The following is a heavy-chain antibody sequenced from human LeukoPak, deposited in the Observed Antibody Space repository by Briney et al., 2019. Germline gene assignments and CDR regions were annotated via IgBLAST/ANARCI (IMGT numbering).Heavy chain of an antibody. D-gene: IGHD6-13*01. J-gene: IGHJ6*02. V-gene: IGHV4-59*08. CDR2: IYYSGST. CDR1: GGSISSYY. CDR3: AKRGGGAAAGSYYYYGMDV. Sequence: SETLFLTCTVSGGSISSYYWSWIRQPPGKGLEWIGYIYYSGSTNYNPSLKSRVTISVDTSKNQFSLKLSSVTAADTAVYYCAKRGGGAAAGSYYYYGMDVWGQGTTVTVSS.